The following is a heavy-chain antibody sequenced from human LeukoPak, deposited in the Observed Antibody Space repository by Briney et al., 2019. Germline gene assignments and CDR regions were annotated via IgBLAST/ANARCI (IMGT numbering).Heavy chain of an antibody. CDR3: ARRRQLIRSDYFDY. CDR1: GGSISSYY. D-gene: IGHD4-17*01. V-gene: IGHV4-59*08. Sequence: SETLSLTCTVSGGSISSYYWSWIRQPPGKGLEWIGYIYYSGSTNYNPSLKSRVTISVDTSNNQFSLRLRSVTAADTAIYYCARRRQLIRSDYFDYWGQGTLITVSS. CDR2: IYYSGST. J-gene: IGHJ4*01.